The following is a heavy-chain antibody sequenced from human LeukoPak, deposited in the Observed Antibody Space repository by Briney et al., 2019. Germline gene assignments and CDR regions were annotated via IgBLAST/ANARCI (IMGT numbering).Heavy chain of an antibody. CDR3: AKDAIGQYRPYYFDC. CDR1: GFTFSSFA. Sequence: GGSLRLSCAASGFTFSSFAMSWVRQAPGKWLEWVSSISGSGESTYYADYVRGRFTVSRDNSKNTVNLQLNSLRAEDTAVYYCAKDAIGQYRPYYFDCWGQGTLVTVSS. J-gene: IGHJ4*02. D-gene: IGHD3-16*02. V-gene: IGHV3-23*01. CDR2: ISGSGEST.